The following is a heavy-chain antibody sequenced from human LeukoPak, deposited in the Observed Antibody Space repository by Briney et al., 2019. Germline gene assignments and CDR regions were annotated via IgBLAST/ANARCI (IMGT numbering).Heavy chain of an antibody. J-gene: IGHJ3*01. CDR3: ARDRTSWSDALDV. CDR2: ISYDTRSD. Sequence: RGSLRLSCVASEFTFSSHGMHWVRQAPGKGLEWVAVISYDTRSDYHVDSVKGRFTISRDNSKNILYLQMNNLRPEDTAMYYCARDRTSWSDALDVWGLGTLVTVSS. CDR1: EFTFSSHG. D-gene: IGHD1-14*01. V-gene: IGHV3-30*03.